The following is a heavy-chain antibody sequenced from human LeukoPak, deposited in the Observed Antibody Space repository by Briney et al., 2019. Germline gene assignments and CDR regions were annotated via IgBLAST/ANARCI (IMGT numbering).Heavy chain of an antibody. CDR2: INPSGGST. CDR3: ARLRRDYYYMDV. CDR1: GYTFTSYY. V-gene: IGHV1-46*01. D-gene: IGHD3-10*01. J-gene: IGHJ6*03. Sequence: ASVKVSCKASGYTFTSYYMHWVRQAPGQGLEWMGIINPSGGSTSYAQKFQGRVTMTRDTSISTAYMELSRLRSDDTAVYYCARLRRDYYYMDVWGKGTTVTVSS.